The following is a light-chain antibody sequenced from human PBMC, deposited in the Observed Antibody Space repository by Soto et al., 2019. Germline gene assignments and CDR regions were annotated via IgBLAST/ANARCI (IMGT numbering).Light chain of an antibody. CDR2: EVI. CDR1: RSDVGDYNY. V-gene: IGLV2-14*01. J-gene: IGLJ2*01. CDR3: SSYTTSSTLV. Sequence: QSALAQPASVSGSPGQSITISCTATRSDVGDYNYVSWYQQHPGKAPKLIIFEVINRPSGVSDRFSGSKSGNTASLIISGLQAEDEANYYCSSYTTSSTLVFDGGTKLTVL.